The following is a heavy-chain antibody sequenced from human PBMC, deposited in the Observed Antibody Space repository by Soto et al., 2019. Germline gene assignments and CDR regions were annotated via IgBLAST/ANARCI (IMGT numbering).Heavy chain of an antibody. CDR2: IIPIFGTA. V-gene: IGHV1-69*01. J-gene: IGHJ6*02. CDR1: GGTFSSYA. D-gene: IGHD2-2*01. CDR3: AREIVYQLLSPYYYYYYGMDV. Sequence: QVQLVQSGAEVKKPGSSVKVSCKASGGTFSSYAISWVRQAPGQGLEWMGGIIPIFGTANYAQKFQGRVTITADESTSAAYMELSILRSEDTAVYYCAREIVYQLLSPYYYYYYGMDVWGQGTTVTVSS.